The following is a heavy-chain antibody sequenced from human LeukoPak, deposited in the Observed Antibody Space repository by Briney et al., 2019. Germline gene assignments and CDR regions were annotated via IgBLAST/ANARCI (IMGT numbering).Heavy chain of an antibody. CDR1: GFTSSSYA. CDR2: IVGSSDGT. D-gene: IGHD5-18*01. J-gene: IGHJ4*02. Sequence: PGGSLRLSCAASGFTSSSYAMSWVRQAPGKGLEWVSAIVGSSDGTYYPDSVKGRFTISRDNSRNTLYLQMNSLRAEDTAVYYCAKVGGYSYGMTKFYFDYWGQGTLVTVSS. CDR3: AKVGGYSYGMTKFYFDY. V-gene: IGHV3-23*01.